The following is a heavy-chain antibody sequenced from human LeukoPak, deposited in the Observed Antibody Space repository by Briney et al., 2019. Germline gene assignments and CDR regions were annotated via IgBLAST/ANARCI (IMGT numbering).Heavy chain of an antibody. D-gene: IGHD3-22*01. J-gene: IGHJ3*02. Sequence: GESLKISCKASGYTFADYWIGWVRQMPGKGLEGMGTFYPGDSDTRYSPSFQGQVTISADKSISTAYLQWSSLKASDTAMYYCASEPFNYYDSSGYYHDGAFDIWGQGTMVTVSS. CDR2: FYPGDSDT. CDR3: ASEPFNYYDSSGYYHDGAFDI. V-gene: IGHV5-51*01. CDR1: GYTFADYW.